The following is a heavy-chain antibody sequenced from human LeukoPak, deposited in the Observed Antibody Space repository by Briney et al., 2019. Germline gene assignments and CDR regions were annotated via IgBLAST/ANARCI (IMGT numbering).Heavy chain of an antibody. Sequence: MASQTLSLTCTVSGGSISSGSYYWSWIRQPPGKGLEWIGYIYYSGSTNYNPSLKSRVTISVDTSKNQFSLKLSSVTAADTAVYYCARPLNPGGAFDIWGQGTMVTVSS. CDR3: ARPLNPGGAFDI. CDR2: IYYSGST. D-gene: IGHD2-8*02. V-gene: IGHV4-61*01. J-gene: IGHJ3*02. CDR1: GGSISSGSYY.